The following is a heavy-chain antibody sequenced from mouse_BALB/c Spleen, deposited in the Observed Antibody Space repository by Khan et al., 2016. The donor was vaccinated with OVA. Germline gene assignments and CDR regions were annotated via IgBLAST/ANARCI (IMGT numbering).Heavy chain of an antibody. CDR2: MIYAGYT. Sequence: EVQLQESGPSLVKPSQTLSLTCSVTGDSITSGYWSWIRKFPGNKLEYMGYMIYAGYTDYNPSLKSRLAITRHTSKNPYYLQLNSVTTEDTATYDCARSTYRYALDYWGQGTLVTVSA. J-gene: IGHJ3*01. CDR3: ARSTYRYALDY. CDR1: GDSITSGY. V-gene: IGHV3-8*02. D-gene: IGHD2-14*01.